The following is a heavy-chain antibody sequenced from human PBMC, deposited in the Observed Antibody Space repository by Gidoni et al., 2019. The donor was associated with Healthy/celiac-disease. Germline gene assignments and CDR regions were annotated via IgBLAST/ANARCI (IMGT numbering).Heavy chain of an antibody. CDR1: GFTFSSSS. CDR2: ISSSSGYI. V-gene: IGHV3-21*01. D-gene: IGHD6-6*01. J-gene: IGHJ4*02. CDR3: ARGEIAARRFDY. Sequence: EVQRVESGGGLVKAGGSLRLSCAASGFTFSSSSMNWVRQAPGQGPEWVSSISSSSGYIYYADSVKGRFTISRDNAKNSLYLQMNSLRAEDTAVYYCARGEIAARRFDYWGQGTLVTVSS.